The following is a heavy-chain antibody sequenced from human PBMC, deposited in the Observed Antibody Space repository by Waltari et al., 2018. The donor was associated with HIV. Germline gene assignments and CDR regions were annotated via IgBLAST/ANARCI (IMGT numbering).Heavy chain of an antibody. J-gene: IGHJ4*02. CDR2: IYYSGGT. V-gene: IGHV4-39*01. CDR3: ARQKGDFWSGYDLDY. D-gene: IGHD3-3*01. CDR1: GGSISSSSYY. Sequence: QLQLQESGPGLVKPSETLSLTCTVSGGSISSSSYYWGWIRQPPGKGLEWIGSIYYSGGTYYNPSLKSRVTISVDTSKNQFSLKLSSVTAADTAVYYCARQKGDFWSGYDLDYWGQGTLVTVSS.